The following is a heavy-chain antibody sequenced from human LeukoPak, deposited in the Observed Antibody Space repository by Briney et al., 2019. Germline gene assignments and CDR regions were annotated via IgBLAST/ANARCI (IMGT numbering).Heavy chain of an antibody. D-gene: IGHD2-21*01. CDR3: ARVAVMTNDAFDI. CDR2: INHSGST. J-gene: IGHJ3*02. Sequence: SETLSLTCAVYGGSFSGYYWSWIRQPPGKGLEWIGEINHSGSTNYNPSLKSRVTISVDKSKNQFSLKLSSVTAADTAVYYCARVAVMTNDAFDIWGQGTMVTVSS. CDR1: GGSFSGYY. V-gene: IGHV4-34*01.